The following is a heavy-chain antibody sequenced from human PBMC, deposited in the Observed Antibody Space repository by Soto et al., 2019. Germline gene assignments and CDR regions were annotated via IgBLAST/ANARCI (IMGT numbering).Heavy chain of an antibody. V-gene: IGHV4-30-4*01. D-gene: IGHD3-22*01. CDR3: ARLAGWNGYYDSSSYYYFDY. J-gene: IGHJ4*02. CDR1: GGSIISGDSY. CDR2: IYYNGNT. Sequence: SETLSLTCNVSGGSIISGDSYWMWVRQPPGMGLEWIGYIYYNGNTYYNPSLKSRVTISVDTSKNQFSLKLSSVAAADTAVYFCARLAGWNGYYDSSSYYYFDYWGQGTLVTVSS.